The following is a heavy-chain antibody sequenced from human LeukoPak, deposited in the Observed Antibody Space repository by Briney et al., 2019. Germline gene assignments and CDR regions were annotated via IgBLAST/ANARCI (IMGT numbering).Heavy chain of an antibody. V-gene: IGHV1-46*01. CDR1: GYTFTSYD. Sequence: ASVKVSSTASGYTFTSYDIRWVRHAPGQGLEWMGIINPSGGRTSYAQKLQGRVSMTRDTSTSTVYMELSSLRSEGTAVYYCAGGRYFAWSPGPSGQFQHWGQGTLVTVSS. D-gene: IGHD3-9*01. CDR3: AGGRYFAWSPGPSGQFQH. CDR2: INPSGGRT. J-gene: IGHJ1*01.